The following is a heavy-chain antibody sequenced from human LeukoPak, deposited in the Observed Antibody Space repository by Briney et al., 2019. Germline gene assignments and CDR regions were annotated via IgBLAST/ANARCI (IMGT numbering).Heavy chain of an antibody. CDR2: ISWDGGST. J-gene: IGHJ4*02. Sequence: SGGSLRLSCAASGFTFDDYAMHWVRQAPGKGLEWVSLISWDGGSTYYADSVKGRFTISRDNSKNSLYLQMNSLGAEDTALYYCAKDNWNYVDYWGQGTLVTVSS. CDR1: GFTFDDYA. CDR3: AKDNWNYVDY. D-gene: IGHD1-1*01. V-gene: IGHV3-43D*03.